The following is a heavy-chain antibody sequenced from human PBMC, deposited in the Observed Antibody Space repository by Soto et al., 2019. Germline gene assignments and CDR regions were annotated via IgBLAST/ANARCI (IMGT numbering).Heavy chain of an antibody. V-gene: IGHV3-33*01. Sequence: QVQLVESGRGVVQPGRSLRLSCAASGFTFSSYDIHWVRQAPGKGLEWVAVIWYDGSNKYYADSVKGRFTISRDNSKNTLYLQMNSLRAEDTAVYYCATVGSGSYSFDYWGQGTLVTVSS. CDR3: ATVGSGSYSFDY. D-gene: IGHD3-10*01. CDR1: GFTFSSYD. J-gene: IGHJ4*02. CDR2: IWYDGSNK.